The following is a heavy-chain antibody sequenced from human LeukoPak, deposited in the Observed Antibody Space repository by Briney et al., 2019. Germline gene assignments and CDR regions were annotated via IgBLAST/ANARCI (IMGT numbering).Heavy chain of an antibody. D-gene: IGHD3-10*01. CDR3: ARGTLTYYYGSGDEPDY. CDR1: GDSMRSYY. CDR2: IYTSGST. J-gene: IGHJ4*02. V-gene: IGHV4-4*08. Sequence: PSETLSLTCTVSGDSMRSYYWSWIRQPPGKGLEWIGRIYTSGSTNYNPSLKSRVTISVDTSKNQFSLKLSSVTAADTAVYYCARGTLTYYYGSGDEPDYWGQGTLVTVSS.